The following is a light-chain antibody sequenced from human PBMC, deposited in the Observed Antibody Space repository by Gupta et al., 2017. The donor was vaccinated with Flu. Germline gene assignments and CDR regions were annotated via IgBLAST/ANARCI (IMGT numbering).Light chain of an antibody. V-gene: IGLV2-8*01. CDR3: SSYAGSNNWV. J-gene: IGLJ3*02. CDR1: SSDVGGYNY. CDR2: EVS. Sequence: TSSDVGGYNYVSWYQQHPAEAPELMIYEVSKRPSGVPDRFSGSKSGNTSSLTVSGLQAEDEANYYCSSYAGSNNWVFGGGTTLTVL.